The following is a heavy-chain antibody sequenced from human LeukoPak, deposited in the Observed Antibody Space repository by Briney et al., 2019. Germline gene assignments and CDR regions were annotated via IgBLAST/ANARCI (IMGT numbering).Heavy chain of an antibody. CDR1: GFTFSSYA. CDR3: ARDRGVYSRTLED. V-gene: IGHV3-30*04. CDR2: ISYDGSNK. Sequence: GGSLRLSCAASGFTFSSYAMHWVRQAPGKGLEWVAVISYDGSNKYYAVSLKGRFTISRDNAKNSLYLQMNSLRAEDTAVYYCARDRGVYSRTLEDWGQGTLVTVSS. J-gene: IGHJ4*02. D-gene: IGHD6-13*01.